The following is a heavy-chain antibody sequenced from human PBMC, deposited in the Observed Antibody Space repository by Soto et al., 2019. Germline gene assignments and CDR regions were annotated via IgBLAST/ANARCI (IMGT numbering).Heavy chain of an antibody. CDR2: IYPGDSDT. CDR3: ARHGRDCSGGSCYGSWFDP. D-gene: IGHD2-15*01. V-gene: IGHV5-51*01. J-gene: IGHJ5*02. Sequence: GESLKISCQGSGYSFTSYWIGWVRQMPGKGLEWMGIIYPGDSDTRYSPSFQGQVTISADKSISTAYLQWSSLKASDTAMYYCARHGRDCSGGSCYGSWFDPWGQGTLVT. CDR1: GYSFTSYW.